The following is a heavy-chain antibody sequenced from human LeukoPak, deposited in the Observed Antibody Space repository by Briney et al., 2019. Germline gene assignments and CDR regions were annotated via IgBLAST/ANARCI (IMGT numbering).Heavy chain of an antibody. D-gene: IGHD3-3*01. CDR2: ISYDGSNK. V-gene: IGHV3-30-3*01. J-gene: IGHJ4*02. CDR1: GFTFSSYA. CDR3: PRDQMTIFGVVITYYFDY. Sequence: PGGSLRLSCAASGFTFSSYAMHWVRQAPGKGLEWVAIISYDGSNKYYADSVKGRFTISRDNSKNTLYLQMNSLRAEDTAVYYCPRDQMTIFGVVITYYFDYWGQGTLVTVSS.